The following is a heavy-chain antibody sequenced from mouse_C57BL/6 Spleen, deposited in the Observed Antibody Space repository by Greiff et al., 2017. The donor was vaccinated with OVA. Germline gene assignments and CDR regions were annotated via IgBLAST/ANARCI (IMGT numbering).Heavy chain of an antibody. D-gene: IGHD2-5*01. Sequence: EVHLVESGGGLVKPGGSLKLSCAASGFTFSSYAMSWVRQTPEKRLEWVATISDGGSYTYYPDNVKGRFTISRDNAKNNLYLQMSHLKSEDTAMYYCARAYYSKGEAMDYWGQGTSVTVSS. CDR2: ISDGGSYT. CDR3: ARAYYSKGEAMDY. CDR1: GFTFSSYA. V-gene: IGHV5-4*01. J-gene: IGHJ4*01.